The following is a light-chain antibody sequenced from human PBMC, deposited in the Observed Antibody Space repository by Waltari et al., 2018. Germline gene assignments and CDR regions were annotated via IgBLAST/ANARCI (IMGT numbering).Light chain of an antibody. CDR3: QQYKSYSYT. CDR1: QSISTW. V-gene: IGKV1-5*03. J-gene: IGKJ2*01. CDR2: MAS. Sequence: DIQMTQSPSTLSASVGDRVTITYRASQSISTWLAWYQQKPGKAPKVLIYMASTLETGVPSRFSGSGSGTEFTRTSSSLQPDDFATYFCQQYKSYSYTFGQGTKLEIK.